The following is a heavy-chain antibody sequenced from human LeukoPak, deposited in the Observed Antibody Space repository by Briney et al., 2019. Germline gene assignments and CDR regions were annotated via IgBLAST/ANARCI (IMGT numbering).Heavy chain of an antibody. CDR2: IYTSGST. J-gene: IGHJ5*02. Sequence: SETLSLTCTVSGGSISSYYWRWIRQTAGKGLEWIGRIYTSGSTNYNPSLKSRVTMSVHTSKNQFSLKLSSVTAADTAVYYCARFNHVGWSDPWGQGTLVTVSS. D-gene: IGHD1-14*01. CDR1: GGSISSYY. CDR3: ARFNHVGWSDP. V-gene: IGHV4-4*07.